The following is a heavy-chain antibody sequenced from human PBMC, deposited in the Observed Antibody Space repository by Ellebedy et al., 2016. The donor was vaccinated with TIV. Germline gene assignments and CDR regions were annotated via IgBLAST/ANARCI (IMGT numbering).Heavy chain of an antibody. J-gene: IGHJ4*02. CDR1: GYTFTDYD. CDR3: ANNLARTGDFDY. D-gene: IGHD7-27*01. CDR2: MNSNSGST. Sequence: AASVKVSCKASGYTFTDYDINWVRQASGQGLEWLGWMNSNSGSTGYAQKFQGRVTLTRDTSINTAYMELRSLTSEDTAVYYCANNLARTGDFDYWGQGTLVTVSS. V-gene: IGHV1-8*01.